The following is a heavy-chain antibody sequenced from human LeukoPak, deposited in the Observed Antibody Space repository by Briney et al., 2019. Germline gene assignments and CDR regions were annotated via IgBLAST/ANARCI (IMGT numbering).Heavy chain of an antibody. J-gene: IGHJ5*02. CDR1: GYTFTGYY. V-gene: IGHV1-2*02. CDR2: INPSSGGT. CDR3: ARAAAGTYEDWFDP. D-gene: IGHD6-13*01. Sequence: ASVKVSCKASGYTFTGYYMHWVRQAPGQGLEWMGWINPSSGGTNYAQKFQGRVTMTRDTSISTAYMELSRLRSDDTAVYYCARAAAGTYEDWFDPWGQGTLVTVSS.